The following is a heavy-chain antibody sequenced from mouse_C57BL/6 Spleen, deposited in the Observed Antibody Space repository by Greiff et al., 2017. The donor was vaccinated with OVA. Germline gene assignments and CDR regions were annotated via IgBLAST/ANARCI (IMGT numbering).Heavy chain of an antibody. Sequence: VKLQESGPGLVAPSQSLSITCTVSGFSLTSYGVHWVRQPPGKGLEWLVVIWSDGSTTYNSALKSRLSISKDNSKSQVFLKMNSLQTDDTAMYYCARHGGLYDGYYEAMDYWGQGTSVTVSS. CDR1: GFSLTSYG. CDR2: IWSDGST. D-gene: IGHD2-3*01. J-gene: IGHJ4*01. CDR3: ARHGGLYDGYYEAMDY. V-gene: IGHV2-6-1*01.